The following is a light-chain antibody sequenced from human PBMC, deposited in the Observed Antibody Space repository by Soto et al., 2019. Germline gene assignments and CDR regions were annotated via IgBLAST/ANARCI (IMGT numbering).Light chain of an antibody. CDR2: AAF. CDR1: RVISNS. CDR3: QQAYIFPFS. J-gene: IGKJ4*01. Sequence: DVQMTQSPSSVSASVGDRVTLTCRASRVISNSLAWYQQKPGKAPRLLIYAAFNLQGGVPSRFSGSGPGTHFFLTISSLQPDDFATYYCQQAYIFPFSFGGGTKVDIK. V-gene: IGKV1-12*02.